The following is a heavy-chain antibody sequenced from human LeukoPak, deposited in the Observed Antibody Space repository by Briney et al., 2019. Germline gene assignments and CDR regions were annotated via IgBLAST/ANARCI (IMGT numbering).Heavy chain of an antibody. V-gene: IGHV4-34*01. CDR3: ARLVRVGYCSTTTCNWFDP. J-gene: IGHJ5*02. CDR1: GGSFSGYY. CDR2: INHSGST. D-gene: IGHD2-2*03. Sequence: SETLSLTCAVYGGSFSGYYWSWIRQPPGKGLEWIGEINHSGSTYYSPSLKSRVTISVDTSKNQFSLKLSSVTAADTAVYYCARLVRVGYCSTTTCNWFDPWGQGTLVTVSS.